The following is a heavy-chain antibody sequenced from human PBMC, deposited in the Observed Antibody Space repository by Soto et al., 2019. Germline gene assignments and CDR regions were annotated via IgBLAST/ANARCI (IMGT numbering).Heavy chain of an antibody. CDR1: GFSFSDYY. D-gene: IGHD1-26*01. CDR2: SRNKVKSYTT. Sequence: EEQLVESGGGLVQPGGSLTLSFAASGFSFSDYYMEWVRQAPGKGLEWVARSRNKVKSYTTDYAASVTGRFPISRDLSKNSTYPEMNNMKTEDPAIYYCSKVEGGWGQGTLVSVSS. J-gene: IGHJ4*02. CDR3: SKVEGG. V-gene: IGHV3-72*01.